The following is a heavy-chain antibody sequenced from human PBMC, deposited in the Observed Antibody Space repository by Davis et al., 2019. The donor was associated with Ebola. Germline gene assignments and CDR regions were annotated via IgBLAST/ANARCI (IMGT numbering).Heavy chain of an antibody. D-gene: IGHD3-16*01. CDR2: IYSGGST. J-gene: IGHJ4*02. Sequence: GESLKISCAASGFTVSSNYMSWVRQAPGKGLEWVSVIYSGGSTYYADSVKGRFTISRDNSKNTLYLQMNSLRAEDTAVYYCAKAGRLGELYLDYWGQGTLVTVSS. CDR1: GFTVSSNY. V-gene: IGHV3-53*01. CDR3: AKAGRLGELYLDY.